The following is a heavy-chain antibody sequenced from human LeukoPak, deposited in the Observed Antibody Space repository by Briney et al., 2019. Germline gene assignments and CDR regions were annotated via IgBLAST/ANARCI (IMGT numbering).Heavy chain of an antibody. Sequence: NPSETLSLTCTVSGGSISTYSWSWIRQPPGKGLEWIGYIFYSGSTNSHPSLKSRVTISVDTSKNQFSLKLSSVTAADTAVYYCASRTRDGYKYWGQGTLVTVSS. CDR3: ASRTRDGYKY. CDR1: GGSISTYS. CDR2: IFYSGST. V-gene: IGHV4-59*01. J-gene: IGHJ4*02. D-gene: IGHD5-24*01.